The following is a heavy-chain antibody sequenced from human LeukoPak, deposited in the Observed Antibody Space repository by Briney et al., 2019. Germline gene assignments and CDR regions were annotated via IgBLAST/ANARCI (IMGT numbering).Heavy chain of an antibody. D-gene: IGHD5-12*01. Sequence: PSETLSLTCTVSGGSISSGGYYWSWVRQAPGKGLEWVSAISGSGGSTYYADSVKGRFTISRDNSKNTLYLQMNSLRAEDTAVYYCAKLEWLRLLDYWGQGTLVTVSS. V-gene: IGHV3-23*01. CDR3: AKLEWLRLLDY. CDR1: GGSISSGGYY. CDR2: ISGSGGST. J-gene: IGHJ4*02.